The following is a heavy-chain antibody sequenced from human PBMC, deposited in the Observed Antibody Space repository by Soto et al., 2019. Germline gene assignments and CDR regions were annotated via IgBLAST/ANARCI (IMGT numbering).Heavy chain of an antibody. V-gene: IGHV1-8*01. CDR1: GYTFTSYD. CDR3: ARGFTVVTPRALGY. D-gene: IGHD2-21*02. J-gene: IGHJ4*02. CDR2: MNPNSGNT. Sequence: QVQLVQSGAEVKKPGASVKVSCKASGYTFTSYDINWVRQATGQGLEWMGWMNPNSGNTGYAQKSQGRVTMTRNTSISTAYMELSSLRSEDTAVYYCARGFTVVTPRALGYWGQGTLVTVSS.